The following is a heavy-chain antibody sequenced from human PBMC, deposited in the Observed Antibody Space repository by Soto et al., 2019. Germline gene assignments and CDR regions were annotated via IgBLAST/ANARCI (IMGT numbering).Heavy chain of an antibody. CDR3: ARDGLIAAPGTRRWFDP. J-gene: IGHJ5*02. CDR2: ISAYNGNT. D-gene: IGHD6-13*01. CDR1: GYTFTSYG. Sequence: QVQLVQSGAEVKKPGASVKVSCKASGYTFTSYGISWVRQAPGQGLEWMGWISAYNGNTNYAQKLKGRVTMTTDTSTRTAYMELRSLRSDDTAVYYCARDGLIAAPGTRRWFDPWGQGTLVTVSS. V-gene: IGHV1-18*01.